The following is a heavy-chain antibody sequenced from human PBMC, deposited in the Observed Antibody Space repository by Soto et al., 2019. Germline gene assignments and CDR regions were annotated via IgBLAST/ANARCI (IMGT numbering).Heavy chain of an antibody. Sequence: QVQVVQSGAEVRKPGASVKLSCKVLAYTLTEFPIHWVRQAPGKGLEWMGVSDPEEGETIFAQKFQGRVTMTEDTSTDTVYMELSSLRSDDTAVYYCAIGGRAAEFDYWGQGTLVTVSS. V-gene: IGHV1-24*01. CDR1: AYTLTEFP. J-gene: IGHJ4*02. CDR2: SDPEEGET. CDR3: AIGGRAAEFDY. D-gene: IGHD2-15*01.